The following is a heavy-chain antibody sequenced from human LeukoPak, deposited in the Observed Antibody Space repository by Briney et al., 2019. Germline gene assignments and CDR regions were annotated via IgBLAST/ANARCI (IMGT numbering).Heavy chain of an antibody. CDR3: ARDAPGVAEYYYYYMDV. CDR2: IYYSGST. D-gene: IGHD3-3*01. J-gene: IGHJ6*03. CDR1: GGSISSDTYY. Sequence: SETLSLTCTVSGGSISSDTYYWGWIRQPPGKGLEWIGSIYYSGSTYYNPSLKSRVTISVDTSKNQFSLRVSDVTAADTAKYYCARDAPGVAEYYYYYMDVWGKGTTVTVSS. V-gene: IGHV4-39*02.